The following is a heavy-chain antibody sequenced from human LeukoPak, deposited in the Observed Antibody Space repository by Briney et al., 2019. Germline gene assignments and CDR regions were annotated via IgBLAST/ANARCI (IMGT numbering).Heavy chain of an antibody. D-gene: IGHD3-22*01. J-gene: IGHJ4*02. V-gene: IGHV3-23*01. Sequence: GGSLRLSCAASGFTFSSYAMTWVRQAPGKGLEWLSAISGNGGTTYYADSVKGRFTISRDNSKNTLYLQMNSLRAEDTAVYYCARTASSGYLYFDYWGRGTLVTVSS. CDR3: ARTASSGYLYFDY. CDR2: ISGNGGTT. CDR1: GFTFSSYA.